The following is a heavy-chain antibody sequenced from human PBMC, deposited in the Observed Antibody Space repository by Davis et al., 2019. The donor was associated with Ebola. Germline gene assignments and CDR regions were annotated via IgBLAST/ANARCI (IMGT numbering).Heavy chain of an antibody. Sequence: GGSLRLSCATSGFTFSNAWMSWVRQAPGKGLEWVSGINWNGDSTGYADSVKGRFTISRDNAKNSLYLEMRNLRVEDTASYYCARVNAGSGYSRFDTWGQGTLVTVSS. CDR1: GFTFSNAW. J-gene: IGHJ5*02. D-gene: IGHD3-3*01. CDR2: INWNGDST. CDR3: ARVNAGSGYSRFDT. V-gene: IGHV3-20*04.